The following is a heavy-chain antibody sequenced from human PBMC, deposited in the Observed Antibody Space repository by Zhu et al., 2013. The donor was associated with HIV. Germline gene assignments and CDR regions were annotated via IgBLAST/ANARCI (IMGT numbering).Heavy chain of an antibody. J-gene: IGHJ4*02. CDR1: GFTVSSNY. V-gene: IGHV3-53*02. D-gene: IGHD2-21*02. CDR3: AKARFSAVTAWDY. CDR2: IYSGGST. Sequence: EVQLVETGGGLIQPGGSLRLSCAASGFTVSSNYMSWVRQAPGKGLEWVSVIYSGGSTYYADSVKGRFTISRDNSKNTLSLQMNSLRAEDTAVYYCAKARFSAVTAWDYWGQGTLVTVSS.